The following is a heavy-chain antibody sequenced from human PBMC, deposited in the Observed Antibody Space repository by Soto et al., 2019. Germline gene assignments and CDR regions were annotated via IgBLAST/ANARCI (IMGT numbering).Heavy chain of an antibody. CDR3: ARGRDGYNYYSYGMDV. V-gene: IGHV5-51*01. J-gene: IGHJ6*02. CDR1: GYSFTSYW. Sequence: GGSLKISCNGSGYSFTSYWIGWGRQRPGKGLEWMGIIYPGDSDTRYSPSFQGQVTISADKSISTAYLQWSSLKASDTAMYYCARGRDGYNYYSYGMDVWGQGTTVTVSS. CDR2: IYPGDSDT. D-gene: IGHD5-12*01.